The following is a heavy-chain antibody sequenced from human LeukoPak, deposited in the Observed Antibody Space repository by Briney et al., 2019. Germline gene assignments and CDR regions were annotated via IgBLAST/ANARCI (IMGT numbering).Heavy chain of an antibody. CDR1: GFTVSTNY. CDR2: IFSGGNT. Sequence: GGSLRLSCAASGFTVSTNYMSWVRQAPGKGLEWVSFIFSGGNTYYADSVEGRFSISRDNSKNTLYLQTNSLRADDTAVYFCARAASVNYYDTTAYYYDDAFDIWGQGTMVTVSS. J-gene: IGHJ3*02. CDR3: ARAASVNYYDTTAYYYDDAFDI. V-gene: IGHV3-53*01. D-gene: IGHD3-22*01.